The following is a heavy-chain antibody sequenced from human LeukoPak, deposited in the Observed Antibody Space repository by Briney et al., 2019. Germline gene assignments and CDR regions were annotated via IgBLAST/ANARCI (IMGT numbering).Heavy chain of an antibody. D-gene: IGHD3-10*01. CDR2: ISSTSTYK. CDR3: ARWSYVSGTWFLDS. Sequence: GGSLRLSCAASGFTFSAYSMNWVRQAPGKGLEWVSSISSTSTYKYYADSLKGRFTISRDNAKNSLSLQLNTLRAEDRAVYYCARWSYVSGTWFLDSWGQGALVTVSS. CDR1: GFTFSAYS. V-gene: IGHV3-21*04. J-gene: IGHJ4*02.